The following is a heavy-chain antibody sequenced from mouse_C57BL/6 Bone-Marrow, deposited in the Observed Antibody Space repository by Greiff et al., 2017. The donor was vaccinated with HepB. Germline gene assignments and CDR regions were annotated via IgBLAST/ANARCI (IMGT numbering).Heavy chain of an antibody. J-gene: IGHJ4*01. Sequence: EVKWVESGGGLVQPGGSLKLSCAASGFTFSDYGMAWVRQAPRKGPEWVAFISNLAYSIYYADTVTGRFTISRENAKNTLYLEMSSLRSEDTAMYYCALRWYPIFPRDYWGQGTSVTVSS. D-gene: IGHD2-1*01. CDR2: ISNLAYSI. V-gene: IGHV5-15*01. CDR1: GFTFSDYG. CDR3: ALRWYPIFPRDY.